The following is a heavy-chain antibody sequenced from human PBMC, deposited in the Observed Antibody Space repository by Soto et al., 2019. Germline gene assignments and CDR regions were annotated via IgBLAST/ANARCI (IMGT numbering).Heavy chain of an antibody. CDR3: AKEGPITNWYFDY. J-gene: IGHJ4*02. Sequence: QVQLVESGGGVVQPGRSLRLSCAASGFTFSSYGMHWVRQAPGKGLEWVTVISYDGKVAYYAGSVKGRFTISRDNSKNTLYLQMNSLRTEDTAMYYCAKEGPITNWYFDYWGQGTLVTVSS. D-gene: IGHD1-1*01. CDR1: GFTFSSYG. CDR2: ISYDGKVA. V-gene: IGHV3-30*18.